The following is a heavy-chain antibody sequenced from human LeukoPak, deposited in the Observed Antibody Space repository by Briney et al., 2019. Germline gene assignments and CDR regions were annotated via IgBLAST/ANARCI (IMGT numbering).Heavy chain of an antibody. CDR3: SRNYIGYCSGGSCYSGNY. CDR1: GGTFSSYA. D-gene: IGHD2-15*01. CDR2: IIPIFGTA. V-gene: IGHV1-69*06. J-gene: IGHJ4*02. Sequence: SVKVSCKASGGTFSSYAISWVRQAPGQGLEWMGRIIPIFGTANYAQKFQGRATITAEKSTSTAHIELSRLTSEDTPGYYCSRNYIGYCSGGSCYSGNYWGQGALVTVSS.